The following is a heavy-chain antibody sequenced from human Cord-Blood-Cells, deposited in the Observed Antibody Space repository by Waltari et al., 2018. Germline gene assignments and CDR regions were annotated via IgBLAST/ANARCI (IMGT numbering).Heavy chain of an antibody. V-gene: IGHV4-4*02. Sequence: QVQLQESGPGLVKPSGTLSLTCAVSGGSISSSNWWSWVRQPPGKGLEWIGEIYHSGSTSYNPSLKSRVTISVDKSKNQFSLKLSSVTAADTAVYYCARTYSSSSVDYYYYGMDVWGQGTTVTVSS. CDR2: IYHSGST. J-gene: IGHJ6*02. CDR1: GGSISSSNW. CDR3: ARTYSSSSVDYYYYGMDV. D-gene: IGHD6-6*01.